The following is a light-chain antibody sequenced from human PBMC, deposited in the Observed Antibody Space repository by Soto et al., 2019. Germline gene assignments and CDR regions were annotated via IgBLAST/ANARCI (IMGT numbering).Light chain of an antibody. J-gene: IGKJ4*01. CDR1: QSVSSNY. CDR3: QERSRWPRAT. CDR2: GAS. Sequence: EIVLTQSPGTLSLSPGERATLSCRASQSVSSNYLAWFQQKPGQAPRLLIYGASSRAAGIPDRFSGSGSGTDFTLTISRLEPEDFAVYYCQERSRWPRATFGGGTRVEIK. V-gene: IGKV3D-20*02.